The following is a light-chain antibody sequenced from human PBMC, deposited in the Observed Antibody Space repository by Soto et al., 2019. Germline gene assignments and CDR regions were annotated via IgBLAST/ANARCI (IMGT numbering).Light chain of an antibody. V-gene: IGKV1-39*01. CDR2: AAS. CDR3: QQSYSTPPWT. J-gene: IGKJ1*01. CDR1: QSIVTY. Sequence: DIQRTQSPSSSSASTGARVTITCRASQSIVTYLNWYLQKPGKAPKLLIYAASNLQSGVPSRFSGSGSGTDFTLTISSLQPEDFATYFCQQSYSTPPWTFGQGTKVDIK.